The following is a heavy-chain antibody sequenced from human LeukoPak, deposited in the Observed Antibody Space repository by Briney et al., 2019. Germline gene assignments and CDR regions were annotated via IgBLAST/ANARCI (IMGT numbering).Heavy chain of an antibody. CDR3: ARDSRTMTHDY. CDR1: GASISSYY. Sequence: PSETLSLTCTVSGASISSYYWSWIRQPPGNGLEWIGYIYYSGSTNYNPSLKSRITISVDTSKNQFSLKLSSVTAADTAVYYCARDSRTMTHDYWGHGTLVTVSS. D-gene: IGHD3-22*01. CDR2: IYYSGST. J-gene: IGHJ4*01. V-gene: IGHV4-59*12.